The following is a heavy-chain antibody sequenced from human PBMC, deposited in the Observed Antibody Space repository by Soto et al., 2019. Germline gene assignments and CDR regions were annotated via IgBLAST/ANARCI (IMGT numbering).Heavy chain of an antibody. CDR1: GFTFSSYA. Sequence: PGGSLRLSCSASGFTFSSYAMHWVRQAPGKGLEYVSAISSNGGSTYYADSVKGRFTISRDNSKNTLYLQMSSLRAEDTAVYYCANYDSSGYLSPSDYWGQGTLVTVSS. V-gene: IGHV3-64D*06. J-gene: IGHJ4*02. D-gene: IGHD3-22*01. CDR2: ISSNGGST. CDR3: ANYDSSGYLSPSDY.